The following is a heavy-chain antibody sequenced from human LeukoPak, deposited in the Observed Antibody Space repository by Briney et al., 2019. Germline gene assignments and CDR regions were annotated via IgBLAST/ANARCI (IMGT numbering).Heavy chain of an antibody. Sequence: AGGSLRLSCAASGFTFSSYGMHWVRQAPGKGLEWVAFIRYDGSNKYYADSVKGRFTISRDNSKNTLYLQMNSLRAEDTAVYYCAKATRWLQFLMDYWGQGTLVTVSS. CDR1: GFTFSSYG. V-gene: IGHV3-30*02. D-gene: IGHD5-24*01. J-gene: IGHJ4*02. CDR3: AKATRWLQFLMDY. CDR2: IRYDGSNK.